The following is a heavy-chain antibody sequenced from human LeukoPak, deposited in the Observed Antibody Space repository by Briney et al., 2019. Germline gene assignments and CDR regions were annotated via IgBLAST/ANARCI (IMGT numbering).Heavy chain of an antibody. J-gene: IGHJ4*02. CDR1: GGSISSSSYY. CDR3: ARGSVLRHFNY. Sequence: SETLSLTCAVSGGSISSSSYYWGWIRQPPGKWLEWIGSIYYSGSTYYTPYLKSQVTISVDTSKDQFSLKVSSVTAADTAVYYCARGSVLRHFNYWGQGTLVTVSS. CDR2: IYYSGST. D-gene: IGHD3-3*01. V-gene: IGHV4-39*01.